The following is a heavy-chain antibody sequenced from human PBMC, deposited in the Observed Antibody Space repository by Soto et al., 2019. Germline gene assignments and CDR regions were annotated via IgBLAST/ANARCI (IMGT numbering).Heavy chain of an antibody. D-gene: IGHD4-17*01. V-gene: IGHV4-4*02. CDR1: GGSISSSNW. J-gene: IGHJ6*02. CDR2: IYHSGST. Sequence: QVQLQESGPGLVKPSGTLSLTCAVSGGSISSSNWWSWVRQPPGKGLEWIGEIYHSGSTNYNPSLKSRVTTSVDKSKTQFSLKLSSVTAADTAVYYCARVLTVTTDYYYGMDVWGQGTTVTFSS. CDR3: ARVLTVTTDYYYGMDV.